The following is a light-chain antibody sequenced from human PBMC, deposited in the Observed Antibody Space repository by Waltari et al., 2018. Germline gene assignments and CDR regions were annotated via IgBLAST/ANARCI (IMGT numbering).Light chain of an antibody. V-gene: IGKV3-15*01. CDR2: HAS. CDR3: QRYNNGGKT. J-gene: IGKJ2*01. Sequence: IVMTQSPATLSVSPGERATLSCRASQSVSSSLAWYPQKPGQAPRLIIYHASTRATGVPTRFSGSGSGTEFTLTISSLQSEDFAVYYCQRYNNGGKTFGPGTKLEIK. CDR1: QSVSSS.